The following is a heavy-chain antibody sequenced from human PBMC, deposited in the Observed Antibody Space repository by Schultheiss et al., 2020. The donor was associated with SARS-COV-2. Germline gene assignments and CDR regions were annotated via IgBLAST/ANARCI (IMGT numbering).Heavy chain of an antibody. V-gene: IGHV3-7*01. CDR1: GFTFSSYW. J-gene: IGHJ6*02. D-gene: IGHD3-16*01. CDR2: IKQDGSEK. CDR3: AREYGLGYYYYGMDV. Sequence: GGSLRLSCAASGFTFSSYWMSWVRQAPGKGLEWVANIKQDGSEKYYVDSVKGRFTISRDNAKNILYLQVSSLTAEDTAVYYCAREYGLGYYYYGMDVWGQGTTVTVSS.